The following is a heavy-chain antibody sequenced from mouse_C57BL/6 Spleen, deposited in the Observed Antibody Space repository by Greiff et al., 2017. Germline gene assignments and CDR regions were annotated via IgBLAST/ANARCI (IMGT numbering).Heavy chain of an antibody. CDR3: ARQGYDGNYSYAMDY. CDR2: ISSGSSTI. D-gene: IGHD2-3*01. V-gene: IGHV5-17*01. CDR1: GFTFSDYG. Sequence: EVKLMESGGGLVKPGGSLKLSCAASGFTFSDYGMHWVRQAPEKGLEWVAYISSGSSTIYYADTVKGRFTISRNNAKNTLLLQMTSLRSEDTSMYYCARQGYDGNYSYAMDYWGQGTSVTVSS. J-gene: IGHJ4*01.